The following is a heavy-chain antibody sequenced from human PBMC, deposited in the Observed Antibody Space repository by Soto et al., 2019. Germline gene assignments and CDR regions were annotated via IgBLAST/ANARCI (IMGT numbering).Heavy chain of an antibody. CDR1: GGSISSGGYS. J-gene: IGHJ4*02. D-gene: IGHD4-17*01. V-gene: IGHV4-30-2*01. CDR2: IYHSGST. Sequence: QLQLQESGSGLVKPSQTLSLTCAVSGGSISSGGYSCNWIRQPPGKGLEWIGYIYHSGSTYYNPSLKSRVTISVDRSKNQFSLKLSSGTAADTAVYYFARGMTTVTTFDYWGQGTLVTVSS. CDR3: ARGMTTVTTFDY.